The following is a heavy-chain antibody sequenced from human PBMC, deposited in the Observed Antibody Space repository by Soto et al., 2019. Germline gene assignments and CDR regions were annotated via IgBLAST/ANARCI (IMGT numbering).Heavy chain of an antibody. V-gene: IGHV5-10-1*01. J-gene: IGHJ3*01. Sequence: PGESLKISCKASGYKFTTFWLNWVRQTPGKGLEWLGRIDPTDSFTNYSPPFEGHVTISVDRSISTAYLQWNSLQASDNAIYYCARPASGGSRDAFDVRGKGTTVTVSS. CDR1: GYKFTTFW. D-gene: IGHD2-15*01. CDR3: ARPASGGSRDAFDV. CDR2: IDPTDSFT.